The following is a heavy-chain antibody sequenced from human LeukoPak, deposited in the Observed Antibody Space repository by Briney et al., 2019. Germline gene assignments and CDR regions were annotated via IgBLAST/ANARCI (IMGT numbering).Heavy chain of an antibody. Sequence: SETLSLTCTVSGGSISSGSYYWSWIRQPAGKGLEWIGRIYTSGSTNYNPSLKSRVTISVDTSKNQFSLKLSSVTAADTAVYYCARLYGSGSYHEWFDPWGQGTLVTVSS. V-gene: IGHV4-61*02. CDR1: GGSISSGSYY. CDR3: ARLYGSGSYHEWFDP. J-gene: IGHJ5*02. D-gene: IGHD3-10*01. CDR2: IYTSGST.